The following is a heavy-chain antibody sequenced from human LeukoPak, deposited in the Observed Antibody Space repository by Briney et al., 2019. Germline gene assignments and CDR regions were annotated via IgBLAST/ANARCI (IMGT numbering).Heavy chain of an antibody. CDR1: GFTFSSYE. J-gene: IGHJ3*02. D-gene: IGHD2-15*01. Sequence: GGSLRLSCAASGFTFSSYEMNWVRQAPGKGLEWVSLISGDGGSTYYADSVKGRFTISRDNSKNSLYLQMNSLRTEDTALYYCAKEYGDCSGGSCYLYSAFDIWGQGTMVTVSS. CDR3: AKEYGDCSGGSCYLYSAFDI. V-gene: IGHV3-43*02. CDR2: ISGDGGST.